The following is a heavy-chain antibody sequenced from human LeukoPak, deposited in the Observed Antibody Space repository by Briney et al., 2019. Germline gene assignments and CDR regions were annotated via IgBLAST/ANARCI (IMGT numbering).Heavy chain of an antibody. Sequence: PSETLSLTCTVSGGSISSYYWSWIRQPPGKGLEWIGYIYYSGSTNYNPSLKSRVTISVDTSKNQFSLKLSSVTAADTAVYYCARQRRIPGAVAGTVDYWGQGTLVTVSS. J-gene: IGHJ4*02. CDR3: ARQRRIPGAVAGTVDY. D-gene: IGHD6-19*01. CDR1: GGSISSYY. V-gene: IGHV4-59*08. CDR2: IYYSGST.